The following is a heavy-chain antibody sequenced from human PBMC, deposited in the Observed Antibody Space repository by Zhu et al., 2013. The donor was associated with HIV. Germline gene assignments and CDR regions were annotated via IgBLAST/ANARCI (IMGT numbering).Heavy chain of an antibody. J-gene: IGHJ2*01. D-gene: IGHD3-10*01. V-gene: IGHV1-46*01. CDR1: GYTFTSYY. Sequence: QVQLVQSGAEVKKPGASVKVSCKASGYTFTSYYMHWVRQAPGQGLEWMGIINPSGGTTNYAQKFQGRVTMTRDTSTSTVYMELSSLRSEDSAVYYCASRSRGGLDWYFDLWGRGTLVTVSS. CDR3: ASRSRGGLDWYFDL. CDR2: INPSGGTT.